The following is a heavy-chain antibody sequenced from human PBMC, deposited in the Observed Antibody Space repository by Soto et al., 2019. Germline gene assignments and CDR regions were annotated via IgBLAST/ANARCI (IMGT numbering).Heavy chain of an antibody. CDR1: GYTFNRHG. CDR2: LSGYNGAI. V-gene: IGHV1-18*04. D-gene: IGHD1-26*01. J-gene: IGHJ4*02. CDR3: ARVRIVGAREIDF. Sequence: QVHLVQSGGEVKKPGASVKVSCKASGYTFNRHGITWVRQAPGHGLEWMGWLSGYNGAINYAQKFQGRVTLSSDTLTSTVYLEVKSLRFGDTAVYYCARVRIVGAREIDFWGQGTLVTVSS.